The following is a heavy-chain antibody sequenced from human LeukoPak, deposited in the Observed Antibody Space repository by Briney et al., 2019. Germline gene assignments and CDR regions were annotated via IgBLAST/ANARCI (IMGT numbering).Heavy chain of an antibody. Sequence: PGGSLRLSCAASGFTFSSYSMSWVRQAPGKGLEWVSAISGSGGSTYYADSVKGRFTISRDNSKYTLYLQMNSLRAEDTAVYYCAKDLGVTGYYYHYMDVWGKGTTVTVSS. CDR3: AKDLGVTGYYYHYMDV. CDR2: ISGSGGST. CDR1: GFTFSSYS. J-gene: IGHJ6*03. D-gene: IGHD4-11*01. V-gene: IGHV3-23*01.